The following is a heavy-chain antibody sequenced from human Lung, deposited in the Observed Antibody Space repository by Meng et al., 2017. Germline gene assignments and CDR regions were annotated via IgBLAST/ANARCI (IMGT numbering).Heavy chain of an antibody. D-gene: IGHD4-11*01. CDR1: GGSFSDYY. V-gene: IGHV4-34*01. CDR2: INHSGST. Sequence: QVQLQQWGAGLLKPSGNWSPTCVVSGGSFSDYYWSWIRQPPGKGLEWIGEINHSGSTNYNPSLESRATISVDTSQNNLSLKLSSVTAADSAVYYCARGPTTMAHDFDYWGQGTLVTVSS. J-gene: IGHJ4*02. CDR3: ARGPTTMAHDFDY.